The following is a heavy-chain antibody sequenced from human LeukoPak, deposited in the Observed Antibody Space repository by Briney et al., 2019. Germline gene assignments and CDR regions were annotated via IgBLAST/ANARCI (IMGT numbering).Heavy chain of an antibody. CDR2: ISSSSSYI. V-gene: IGHV3-21*01. J-gene: IGHJ5*02. CDR1: GFTFSSYS. D-gene: IGHD4-17*01. CDR3: ARDPYGDYLTAGWFDP. Sequence: PGGSLRLSCAASGFTFSSYSMNWVRQAPGKGLEWVSSISSSSSYIYYADSVKGRFTISRDNAKNSLYLQMNSLRAEDTAVYYCARDPYGDYLTAGWFDPWGQGTLVTVSS.